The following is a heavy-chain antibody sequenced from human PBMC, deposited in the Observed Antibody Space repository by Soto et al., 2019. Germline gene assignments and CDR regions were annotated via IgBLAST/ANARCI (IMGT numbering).Heavy chain of an antibody. Sequence: QVQLVQSGAEVKKPGASVKVSCKTSGYTFNNYGISWVRQAPGQGLEWMGWISDYNGNTNYPQKFQGRVTMTTDTSXXTVYMVLTSLRSDDTAVYYCARDGYYDSGSYGMDVGGRGTTVTVSS. CDR1: GYTFNNYG. J-gene: IGHJ6*02. D-gene: IGHD3-10*01. CDR3: ARDGYYDSGSYGMDV. V-gene: IGHV1-18*01. CDR2: ISDYNGNT.